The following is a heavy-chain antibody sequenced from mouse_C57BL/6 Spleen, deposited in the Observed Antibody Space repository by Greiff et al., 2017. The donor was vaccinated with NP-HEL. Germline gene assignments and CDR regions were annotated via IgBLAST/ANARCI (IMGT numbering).Heavy chain of an antibody. Sequence: QVQLKQSGAELVKPGASVKLSCKASGYTFTSYWMHWVKQRPGQGLEWIGMIHPNSGSTNYNEKFKSKATLTVDKSSSTAYMQLSSLTSEDSAVYYCAREVTTLYYYAMDYWGQGTSVTVSS. V-gene: IGHV1-64*01. J-gene: IGHJ4*01. CDR3: AREVTTLYYYAMDY. CDR2: IHPNSGST. CDR1: GYTFTSYW. D-gene: IGHD2-1*01.